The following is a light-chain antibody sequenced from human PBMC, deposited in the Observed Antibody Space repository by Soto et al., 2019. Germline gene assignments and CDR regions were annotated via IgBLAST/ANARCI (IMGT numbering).Light chain of an antibody. V-gene: IGKV1-5*03. CDR1: QSLSGW. CDR2: RAS. CDR3: QHSHSYPVT. J-gene: IGKJ1*01. Sequence: DIQMTQSPSALSASVGDRVTITCRASQSLSGWLAWYQQRPGKAPKLLIYRASSLQSGVPSRFSGSGSGTEFTLTISSLQPDDFATYYCQHSHSYPVTFGQGTKVEIK.